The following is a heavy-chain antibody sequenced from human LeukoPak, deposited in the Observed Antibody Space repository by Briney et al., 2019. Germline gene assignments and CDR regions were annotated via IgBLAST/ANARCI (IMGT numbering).Heavy chain of an antibody. CDR3: AREPAWVTEKGYFDY. D-gene: IGHD5-18*01. CDR1: GGSISSYY. CDR2: ISYTGST. Sequence: SETLSLTCTVSGGSISSYYWSWIRQPPGKGLEWIGYISYTGSTNYSPSLKSRVTMSVDTSKNQFSLKLSSVTAADTAVYYCAREPAWVTEKGYFDYWGQGTLVTVSS. J-gene: IGHJ4*02. V-gene: IGHV4-59*01.